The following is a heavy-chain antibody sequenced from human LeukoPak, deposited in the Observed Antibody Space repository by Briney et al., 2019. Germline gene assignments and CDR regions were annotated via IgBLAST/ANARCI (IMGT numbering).Heavy chain of an antibody. Sequence: NPSDTLSLTCAVSGYSISSSNWWGWIRQPPGKGLEWIGYIYYSGSTYYNPSLKSRVTMSVDTSKNQFSLKLSSVTAVDTAVYYCGRIPENDGVLHALTDWGQGTLVTVSS. D-gene: IGHD2-8*01. CDR1: GYSISSSNW. J-gene: IGHJ4*02. V-gene: IGHV4-28*01. CDR2: IYYSGST. CDR3: GRIPENDGVLHALTD.